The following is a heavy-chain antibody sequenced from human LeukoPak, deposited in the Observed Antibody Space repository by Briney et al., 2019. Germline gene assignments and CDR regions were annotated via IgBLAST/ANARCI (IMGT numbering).Heavy chain of an antibody. CDR1: GGSISSSSYY. J-gene: IGHJ4*02. CDR3: ADTGSGSYDIYFDY. CDR2: IYYSGST. Sequence: PSETLSLTCTVSGGSISSSSYYWGWIRQPPGKGLEWIGSIYYSGSTYYNPSLKSRVTISVDTSKNQFSLKLSSVTAADTAVYYCADTGSGSYDIYFDYWGQGTLVTVSS. D-gene: IGHD1-26*01. V-gene: IGHV4-39*01.